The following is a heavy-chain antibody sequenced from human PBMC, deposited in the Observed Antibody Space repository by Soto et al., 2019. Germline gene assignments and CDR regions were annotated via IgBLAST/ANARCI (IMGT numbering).Heavy chain of an antibody. V-gene: IGHV1-18*01. CDR2: ISAHNGNT. J-gene: IGHJ4*02. D-gene: IGHD1-1*01. CDR1: GYDFTTYG. CDR3: ARGRYGDY. Sequence: QVHLVQSGAEVKKPGASVKVSCKGSGYDFTTYGITWVRQAPGQGLEWMAWISAHNGNTDYAQTVQGRVTVTRDTSTSTAYMELRSLRSDDTAVYYCARGRYGDYWGQGALVTVSS.